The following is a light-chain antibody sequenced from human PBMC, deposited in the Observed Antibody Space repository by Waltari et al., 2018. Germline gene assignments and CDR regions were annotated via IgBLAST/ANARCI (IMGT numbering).Light chain of an antibody. J-gene: IGKJ2*01. CDR1: QSITPW. CDR2: KAS. V-gene: IGKV1-5*03. CDR3: QQYNSYLVT. Sequence: DIQMTQVPSTLSAYVGDRGTSTCRASQSITPWLAWYQQKPGKAPKLLIYKASTLETGVPSRFSGSGSGTEFTLTISSLQPDDFATYYCQQYNSYLVTFGQGTKLEIK.